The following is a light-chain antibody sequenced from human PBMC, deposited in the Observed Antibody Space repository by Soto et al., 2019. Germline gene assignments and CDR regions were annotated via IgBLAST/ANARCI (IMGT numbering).Light chain of an antibody. J-gene: IGKJ3*01. Sequence: EIVLTQSPATLSLSPGERATLSCRSSQSVSSYLAWYQQKPGQPPRLLIYDASNRATGIPARFSGTGSGTDFTLTISSLEPEEFAVYYCQQRSNWAPLVTFGPGTKVDIK. CDR2: DAS. V-gene: IGKV3-11*01. CDR1: QSVSSY. CDR3: QQRSNWAPLVT.